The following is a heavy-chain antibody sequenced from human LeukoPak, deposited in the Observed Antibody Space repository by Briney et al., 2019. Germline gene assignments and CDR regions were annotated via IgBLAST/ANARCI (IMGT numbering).Heavy chain of an antibody. CDR2: IYYSGST. CDR1: GGSISSGDYY. D-gene: IGHD3-3*02. Sequence: PSETLSLTCTVSGGSISSGDYYWSWIRQHPGKGLEWIGYIYYSGSTYYNPSLKSRVTISVDTSKNQFSLKLSSVTAADTAVYYCARIADSIAKYYFDYWGQGTLVTVSS. J-gene: IGHJ4*02. V-gene: IGHV4-31*03. CDR3: ARIADSIAKYYFDY.